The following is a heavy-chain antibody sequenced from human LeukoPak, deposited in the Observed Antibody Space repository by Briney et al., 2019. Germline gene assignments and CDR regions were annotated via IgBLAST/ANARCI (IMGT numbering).Heavy chain of an antibody. J-gene: IGHJ3*02. V-gene: IGHV1-69*05. D-gene: IGHD5-12*01. CDR1: GGTFSSYA. CDR2: IIPIFGTA. Sequence: SVKVSGKASGGTFSSYAISWVRQAPGQGLEWMGGIIPIFGTANYAQKFQGRVTITTDESTSTAYMELSSLRSEDTAVYYCARMGGYSGYDRSGHAFDIWGQGTMVTVSS. CDR3: ARMGGYSGYDRSGHAFDI.